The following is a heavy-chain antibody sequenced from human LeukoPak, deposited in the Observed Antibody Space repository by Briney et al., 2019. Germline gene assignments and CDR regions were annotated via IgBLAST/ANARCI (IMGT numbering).Heavy chain of an antibody. D-gene: IGHD2-15*01. CDR1: GFTVSSNY. CDR3: ARLGYCSGGSCYPPVAY. Sequence: GGSLRLSCAASGFTVSSNYMSWVRQAPGKGLEWVPVIYSGGSTYYADSVKGRFTISRDNSKNTLYLQMNSLRAEDTAVYYCARLGYCSGGSCYPPVAYWGQGTLVTVSS. V-gene: IGHV3-66*04. J-gene: IGHJ4*02. CDR2: IYSGGST.